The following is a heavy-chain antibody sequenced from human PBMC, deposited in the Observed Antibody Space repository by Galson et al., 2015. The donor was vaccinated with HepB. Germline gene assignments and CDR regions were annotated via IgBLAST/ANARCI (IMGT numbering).Heavy chain of an antibody. J-gene: IGHJ1*01. Sequence: SVKVSCKASGYTFTGYYMHWVRQAPGQGLEWMGWINPNSGGTNYAQKFQGWVTMTRDTSISTAYMELSRLRSDDTAVYYCARGAQLLRRGGYFQHWGQGTLVTVSS. D-gene: IGHD2-2*01. CDR2: INPNSGGT. CDR3: ARGAQLLRRGGYFQH. CDR1: GYTFTGYY. V-gene: IGHV1-2*04.